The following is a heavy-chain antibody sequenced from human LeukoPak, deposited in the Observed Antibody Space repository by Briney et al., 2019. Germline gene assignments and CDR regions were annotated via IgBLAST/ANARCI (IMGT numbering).Heavy chain of an antibody. CDR3: PKLTSGWFEDF. J-gene: IGHJ4*02. V-gene: IGHV3-23*01. Sequence: PGGSLRLSCAASGFTFSSYAMTWVRQAPGKGLEWVSAISASDDSTFYVDSVRGRFTISRDFSKNTLYLQMNGLRAEDTAVYYFPKLTSGWFEDFWGQGTLVTVSS. CDR1: GFTFSSYA. CDR2: ISASDDST. D-gene: IGHD6-19*01.